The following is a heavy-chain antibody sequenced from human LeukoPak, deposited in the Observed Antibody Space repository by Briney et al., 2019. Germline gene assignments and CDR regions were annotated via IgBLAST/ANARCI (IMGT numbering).Heavy chain of an antibody. V-gene: IGHV3-9*01. CDR2: ISCNSGSI. CDR3: AELGITMIGGV. CDR1: GFTFDDYA. J-gene: IGHJ6*04. D-gene: IGHD3-10*02. Sequence: GGSLRLSCAASGFTFDDYAMHWVRQAPGKGLEWVSGISCNSGSIGNADPVKGGFTISKDNVKNSLYLLMNSLRAEDTAVYYCAELGITMIGGVWGKGTTVTISS.